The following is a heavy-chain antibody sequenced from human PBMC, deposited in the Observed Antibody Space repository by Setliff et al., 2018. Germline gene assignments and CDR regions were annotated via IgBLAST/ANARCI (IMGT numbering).Heavy chain of an antibody. CDR2: INPHNGGT. J-gene: IGHJ4*02. CDR3: SRGRRGSTWTSDF. CDR1: GYAFTDYY. Sequence: ASVKVSCKSSGYAFTDYYIHWIRQAPGQGPEWMGWINPHNGGTVYAENFQGRVTLARDTSIATAYMELSRLSSDDTAVYYCSRGRRGSTWTSDFWGQGTLVTVSS. D-gene: IGHD6-6*01. V-gene: IGHV1-2*02.